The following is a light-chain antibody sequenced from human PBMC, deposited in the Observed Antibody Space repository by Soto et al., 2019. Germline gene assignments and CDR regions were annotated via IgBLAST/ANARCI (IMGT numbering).Light chain of an antibody. V-gene: IGKV3D-15*01. CDR3: QQYNNWPLT. Sequence: EIVMTQSPATLSVSPGERATLSCRASQSVDNDLAWYQQKPGQPPRLLIYDASTRATGIPARFSGSQSGTEFTLTISSLLSEDFAVYFCQQYNNWPLTFGGGTKVDIK. J-gene: IGKJ4*01. CDR2: DAS. CDR1: QSVDND.